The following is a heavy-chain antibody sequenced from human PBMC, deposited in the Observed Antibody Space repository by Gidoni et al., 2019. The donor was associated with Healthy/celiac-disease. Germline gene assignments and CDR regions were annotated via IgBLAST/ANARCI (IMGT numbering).Heavy chain of an antibody. D-gene: IGHD6-13*01. Sequence: EVQLVESGGGLVQPGRSLRLSCAASGFPFDDYAMHWVRQAPGKGLEWVSGISWNSGSIGYADSVKGRFTISRDNAKNSLYLQMNSLRAEDTALYYCAKSLSSSWYYFDYWGQGTLVTVSS. CDR3: AKSLSSSWYYFDY. CDR1: GFPFDDYA. V-gene: IGHV3-9*01. J-gene: IGHJ4*02. CDR2: ISWNSGSI.